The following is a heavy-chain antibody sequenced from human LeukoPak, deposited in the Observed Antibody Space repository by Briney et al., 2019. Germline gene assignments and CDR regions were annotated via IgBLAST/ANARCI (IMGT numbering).Heavy chain of an antibody. CDR2: INHSGST. V-gene: IGHV4-34*01. J-gene: IGHJ3*02. Sequence: SETLSLTCAVYGGSFSGYYWSWIRRPPGKGLEWIGEINHSGSTNYNPSLKSRVTISVDTSKNQFSLKLSSVTAADTAVYYCARGFHFDIWGQGTMVTVSS. CDR3: ARGFHFDI. CDR1: GGSFSGYY.